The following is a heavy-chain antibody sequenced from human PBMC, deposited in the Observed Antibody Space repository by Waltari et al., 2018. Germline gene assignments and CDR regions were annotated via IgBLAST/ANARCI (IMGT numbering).Heavy chain of an antibody. D-gene: IGHD3-10*01. CDR3: ARETVRGGGCFDS. Sequence: QVQLVQSGAEVKKPGASVKVSRKASGYTFTTNPIHWVRQAPGQRLEWMGWINVGNDNTRYSQKFQGRVTITTDTSASTAYMELSNLRSEDTAVYYCARETVRGGGCFDSWGQGTLVTVSS. J-gene: IGHJ4*02. CDR1: GYTFTTNP. V-gene: IGHV1-3*01. CDR2: INVGNDNT.